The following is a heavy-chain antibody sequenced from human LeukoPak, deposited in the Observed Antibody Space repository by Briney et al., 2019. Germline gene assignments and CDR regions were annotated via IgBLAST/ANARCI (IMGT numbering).Heavy chain of an antibody. CDR1: GYTLTELS. Sequence: ASVKVSCKVSGYTLTELSMHWVRQAPGKGLEWMGGFDPEDGETIYAQKFQGRVTMTEDTSTDTAYMELSSLRSEDTAVYYCARYQGEFARVGMDVWGQGTTVTVSS. CDR2: FDPEDGET. J-gene: IGHJ6*02. V-gene: IGHV1-24*01. CDR3: ARYQGEFARVGMDV. D-gene: IGHD3-10*01.